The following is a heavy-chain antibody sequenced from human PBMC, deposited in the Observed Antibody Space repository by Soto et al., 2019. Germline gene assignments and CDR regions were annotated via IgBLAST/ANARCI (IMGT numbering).Heavy chain of an antibody. J-gene: IGHJ6*02. D-gene: IGHD6-13*01. CDR3: ARRYPKRRPGIAAAGRLYYYYGMDV. Sequence: SVKVSCKASGGTFSGYAISWVRQAPGQGLEWMGGIIPIFGTANYAQKFQGRVTITADESTSTAYMELSSLRSEDTAVYYCARRYPKRRPGIAAAGRLYYYYGMDVWGQGTTVTVSS. CDR2: IIPIFGTA. V-gene: IGHV1-69*13. CDR1: GGTFSGYA.